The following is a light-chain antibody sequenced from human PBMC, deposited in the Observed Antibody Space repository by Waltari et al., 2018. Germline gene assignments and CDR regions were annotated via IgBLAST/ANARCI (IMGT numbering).Light chain of an antibody. Sequence: YDLSQPPSVSVSPGKTARTTCSGDKSADKNACWYRQKPGQSPVLVIYQDKRRPPGIPERFSGSNSGNTATLTISGTQAMDEADYYCQAWDSTTVGVFGPGTKVTVL. V-gene: IGLV3-1*01. CDR3: QAWDSTTVGV. CDR2: QDK. J-gene: IGLJ1*01. CDR1: KSADKN.